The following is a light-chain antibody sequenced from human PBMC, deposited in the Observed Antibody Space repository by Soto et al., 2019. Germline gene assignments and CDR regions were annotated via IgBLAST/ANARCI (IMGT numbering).Light chain of an antibody. V-gene: IGKV1-9*01. CDR3: QQFNSYVFA. J-gene: IGKJ3*01. CDR1: QDVSRY. CDR2: AAS. Sequence: DIQLTQSPSFLSASVGDRVTITCRASQDVSRYLAWYQQKPGKAPNLLIYAASTLRSGVPSRFSSSGSETEFTLTISSLQSEDFATDYCQQFNSYVFAFGPGTKVDIK.